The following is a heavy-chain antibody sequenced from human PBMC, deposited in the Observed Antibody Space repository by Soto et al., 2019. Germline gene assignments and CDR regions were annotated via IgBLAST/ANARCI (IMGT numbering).Heavy chain of an antibody. D-gene: IGHD2-8*01. CDR3: ARAVCPFDY. V-gene: IGHV3-33*01. CDR2: IWYDGSNK. Sequence: QVQLVESGGGVVQPGRSLRLSCAASGFIFSTYGMHWVRQDPGKGLEWVAVIWYDGSNKYYADSVKGRFTISRDNSKNSLYLQMNRLRAEDTGVYYCARAVCPFDYWGQGTLVTVSS. J-gene: IGHJ4*02. CDR1: GFIFSTYG.